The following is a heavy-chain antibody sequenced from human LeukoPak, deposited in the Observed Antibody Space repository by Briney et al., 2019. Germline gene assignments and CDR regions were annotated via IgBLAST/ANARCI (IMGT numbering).Heavy chain of an antibody. CDR1: RFTVSSNY. Sequence: GGSLRLSCAASRFTVSSNYMSWVRQAPGKGPEWVSVIYSGGSTYYADSVKGRFTISRDNSKNTLYLQMNSLRAEDTAVYYCARDLAGISDYWGQGTLVTVSS. D-gene: IGHD1-14*01. J-gene: IGHJ4*02. CDR3: ARDLAGISDY. V-gene: IGHV3-53*01. CDR2: IYSGGST.